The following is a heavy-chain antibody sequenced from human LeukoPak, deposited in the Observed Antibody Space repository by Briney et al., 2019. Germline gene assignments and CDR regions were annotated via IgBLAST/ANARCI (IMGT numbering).Heavy chain of an antibody. CDR3: ARAAYCGGDCYIFDY. V-gene: IGHV4-39*01. Sequence: PSETLSLTCTVSSDSIYSSNYYWGWIRQPPGKGLEWIGTIYYSGSTYYNSSLKSRVTTSVDTSKNQFSLKLSSLTAADTAVYYCARAAYCGGDCYIFDYWGQGTLVTVFS. CDR1: SDSIYSSNYY. D-gene: IGHD2-21*02. J-gene: IGHJ4*02. CDR2: IYYSGST.